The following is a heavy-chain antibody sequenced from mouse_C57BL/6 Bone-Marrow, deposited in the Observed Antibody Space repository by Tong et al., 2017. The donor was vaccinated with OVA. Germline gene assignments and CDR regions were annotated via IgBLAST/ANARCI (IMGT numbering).Heavy chain of an antibody. CDR2: IYPGDGDT. J-gene: IGHJ4*01. Sequence: VQLQQSGAELARPGASVKLSCKASGYTFTSYWMQWVKQRPGQGLEWIGAIYPGDGDTRYTQKFKGKATLTADKSSRTGYMQLSSLESEDAAVDYCARAGLDYWGQGTSVTVSS. CDR1: GYTFTSYW. V-gene: IGHV1-87*01. CDR3: ARAGLDY.